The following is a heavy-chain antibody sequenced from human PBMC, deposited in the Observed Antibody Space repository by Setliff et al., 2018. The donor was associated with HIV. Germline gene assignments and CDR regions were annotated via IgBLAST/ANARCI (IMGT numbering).Heavy chain of an antibody. D-gene: IGHD3-22*01. CDR1: GGSIKSGDYY. CDR2: ISYSGST. J-gene: IGHJ4*02. Sequence: TLSLTCSVSGGSIKSGDYYWRWVRQRPGKGLEWIGYISYSGSTYSDPSLKSRVAMSVDTSKNQFSLKLTSVTAADTAVYYCARREATYYYDTRYFDYWGQGTLVTVSS. CDR3: ARREATYYYDTRYFDY. V-gene: IGHV4-31*02.